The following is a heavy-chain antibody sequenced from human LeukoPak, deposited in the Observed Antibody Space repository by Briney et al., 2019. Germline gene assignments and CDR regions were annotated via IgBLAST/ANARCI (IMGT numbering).Heavy chain of an antibody. CDR2: ISGSGGST. CDR1: GFRFDAYA. CDR3: AKTIAVAGFDY. D-gene: IGHD6-19*01. V-gene: IGHV3-23*01. J-gene: IGHJ4*02. Sequence: TGGSLRLSCAASGFRFDAYAMSWVRQAPGKGLEWVSAISGSGGSTYYADSVKGRFTISRDNSKNTLYLQMNSLRAEDTAVYYCAKTIAVAGFDYWGQGTLVTVSS.